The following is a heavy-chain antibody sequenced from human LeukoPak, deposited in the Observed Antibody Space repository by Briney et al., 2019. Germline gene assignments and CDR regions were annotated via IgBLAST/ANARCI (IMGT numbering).Heavy chain of an antibody. J-gene: IGHJ4*02. CDR1: GGSISSSSYY. V-gene: IGHV4-39*07. Sequence: SETLPLTCTVSGGSISSSSYYWGWIRQPPGKGLEWIGSIYYSGSTYYNPSLKSRVTISVDTSKNQFSLKLSSVTAADTAVYYCARESRSDNLQFDYWGQGTLVTVSS. CDR2: IYYSGST. D-gene: IGHD1-20*01. CDR3: ARESRSDNLQFDY.